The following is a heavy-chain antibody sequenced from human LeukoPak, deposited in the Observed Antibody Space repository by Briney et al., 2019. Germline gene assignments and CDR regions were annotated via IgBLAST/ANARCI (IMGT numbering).Heavy chain of an antibody. CDR2: ISAYNGNT. Sequence: GASVKVSCKASGYTFTSYGISWVRQAPGQGLEWMGWISAYNGNTNYAQKLQGRVTMTRDTSTSTVYMELSSLRSEDTAVYYCARDLGPKNGTPDYYYYGMDVWGQGTTVTVSS. CDR1: GYTFTSYG. D-gene: IGHD1-1*01. CDR3: ARDLGPKNGTPDYYYYGMDV. J-gene: IGHJ6*02. V-gene: IGHV1-18*01.